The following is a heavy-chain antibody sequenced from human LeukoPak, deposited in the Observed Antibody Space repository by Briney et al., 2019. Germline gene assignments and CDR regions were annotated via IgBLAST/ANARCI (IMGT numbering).Heavy chain of an antibody. CDR2: ISGSGGST. CDR1: GFTVSSNY. Sequence: GGSLRLSCAASGFTVSSNYMSWVRQAPGKGLEWVSAISGSGGSTYYADSVKGRFTISRDNSKNTLYLQMNSLRAEDTAVYYCARDRTNYFQHWGQGNLVTVSS. CDR3: ARDRTNYFQH. V-gene: IGHV3-23*01. J-gene: IGHJ1*01.